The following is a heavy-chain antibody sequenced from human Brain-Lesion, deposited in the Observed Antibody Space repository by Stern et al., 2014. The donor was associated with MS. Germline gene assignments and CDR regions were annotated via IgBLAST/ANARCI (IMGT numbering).Heavy chain of an antibody. V-gene: IGHV1-2*02. CDR1: GYIFTGYY. D-gene: IGHD3-3*01. J-gene: IGHJ6*02. CDR3: ARDQRGITIFGVVTDYYYLGMDV. CDR2: INPNTGGT. Sequence: VQLEESGAEVKKPGASVKVSCKTSGYIFTGYYIHWVRQAPGQGLEWMAWINPNTGGTKYAQKFQGRVTRSRDTSISTAYVELSSLTSDDTAVYYCARDQRGITIFGVVTDYYYLGMDVWGQGTTVTVSS.